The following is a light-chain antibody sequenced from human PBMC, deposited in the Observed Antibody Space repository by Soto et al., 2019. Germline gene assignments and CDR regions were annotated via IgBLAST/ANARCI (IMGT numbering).Light chain of an antibody. Sequence: DIQMTQSPSTLSASVGDRVTITCRASQSINIWLAWYQQKPGKAPKLLIYDASGLESGVPSRFSGSGSGTDFTLTISSLQPDDFATYYCQQYTSYSWTFGQGTKVDI. CDR3: QQYTSYSWT. V-gene: IGKV1-5*01. CDR1: QSINIW. CDR2: DAS. J-gene: IGKJ1*01.